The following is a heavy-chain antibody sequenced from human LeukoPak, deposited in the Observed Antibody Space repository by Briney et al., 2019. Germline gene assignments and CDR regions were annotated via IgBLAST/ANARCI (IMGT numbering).Heavy chain of an antibody. CDR1: GYTFTSYD. CDR3: ARGPVEAVFGVSTED. Sequence: ASVKVSCKASGYTFTSYDINWVRQATGQGLEWMGWMNPSSGNTGYAQKFQGRVSMTRDTSISTAYMELSSLRSEDTAVYYCARGPVEAVFGVSTEDWGQGTTVTVSS. D-gene: IGHD3-10*02. J-gene: IGHJ6*02. V-gene: IGHV1-8*01. CDR2: MNPSSGNT.